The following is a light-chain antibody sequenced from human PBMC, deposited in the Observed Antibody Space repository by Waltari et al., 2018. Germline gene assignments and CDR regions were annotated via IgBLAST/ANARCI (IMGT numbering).Light chain of an antibody. CDR1: SSDVGSNNL. V-gene: IGLV2-23*01. CDR2: EAT. Sequence: QSALTQPASVSGSPGPSITISCTGTSSDVGSNNLVSCYQQHPGQAPNLIIYEATKRALGVFNRFSGSKSGNTASLTISGLQAEDEGDYYCCSYTNPHVVFGGGTKLTVL. J-gene: IGLJ2*01. CDR3: CSYTNPHVV.